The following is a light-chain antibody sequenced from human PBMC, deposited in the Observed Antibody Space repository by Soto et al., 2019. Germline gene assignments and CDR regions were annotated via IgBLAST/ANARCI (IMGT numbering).Light chain of an antibody. CDR2: YSS. CDR3: KQRSNWPSIT. J-gene: IGKJ4*01. Sequence: EIVLIQSPATLSLSPGERATLSCRASQSVGSYLAWYQHKPGQAPSLLISYSSNRATGIPARFSGSGSESDFTLTISSLEPEDSAVYYCKQRSNWPSITFGGGTK. V-gene: IGKV3-11*01. CDR1: QSVGSY.